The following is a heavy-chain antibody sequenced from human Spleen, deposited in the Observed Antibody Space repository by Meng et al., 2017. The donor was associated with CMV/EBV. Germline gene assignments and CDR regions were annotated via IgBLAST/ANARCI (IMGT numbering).Heavy chain of an antibody. CDR2: IYYSGDT. Sequence: CTVSGGSVSSGGYSWTWIRQPPGKGLEWIGYIYYSGDTNYNPSLKRRVTISVDTSKNHFSLRLTSVTAADTAVYYCARGDYYDSLDPWGQGTLVTVSS. D-gene: IGHD3-22*01. CDR1: GGSVSSGGYS. J-gene: IGHJ5*02. CDR3: ARGDYYDSLDP. V-gene: IGHV4-61*03.